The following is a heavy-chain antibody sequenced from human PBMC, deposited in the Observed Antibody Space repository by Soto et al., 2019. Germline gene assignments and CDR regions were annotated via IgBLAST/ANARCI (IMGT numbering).Heavy chain of an antibody. D-gene: IGHD3-9*01. Sequence: EVQLLESGGGLVQPGGSLRLSCVGSGISSSSYAMSWVRQAPGKGLEWVSTISGGAGSTYYADSVKGRFTVSRDNSKSTLYLQMDNLRAEDTAVYFCATHLTLYDSLTGTLAYWGQGTLVTVSS. V-gene: IGHV3-23*01. CDR2: ISGGAGST. CDR3: ATHLTLYDSLTGTLAY. CDR1: GISSSSYA. J-gene: IGHJ4*02.